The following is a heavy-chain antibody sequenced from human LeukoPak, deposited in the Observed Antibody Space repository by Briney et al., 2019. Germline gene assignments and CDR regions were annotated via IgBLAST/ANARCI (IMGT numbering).Heavy chain of an antibody. CDR2: TSSSGSII. V-gene: IGHV3-48*03. CDR3: ARVQRTYYFDY. Sequence: TGGSLRLSCAASGFTFSSYEMNWVRQAPGKGLEWVSYTSSSGSIIYYADSVKGRFTISRDNDKNSLYLQMNSLRAEDTAMYYCARVQRTYYFDYWGRGTLVTVSS. J-gene: IGHJ4*02. CDR1: GFTFSSYE.